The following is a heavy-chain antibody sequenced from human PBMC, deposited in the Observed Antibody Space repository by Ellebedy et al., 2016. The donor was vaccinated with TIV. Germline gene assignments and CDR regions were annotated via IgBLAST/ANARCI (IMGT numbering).Heavy chain of an antibody. Sequence: MPSETLSLTCAVSGGSISSSNWWRWVLQPPGKGLEWIGEIYHSGSTNYNPSLTSRVTISVDKSKNQFSLKLSSVTAADTAVYYCASNTVTTCYWGQGTLVTVSS. D-gene: IGHD4-17*01. V-gene: IGHV4-4*02. CDR2: IYHSGST. J-gene: IGHJ4*02. CDR1: GGSISSSNW. CDR3: ASNTVTTCY.